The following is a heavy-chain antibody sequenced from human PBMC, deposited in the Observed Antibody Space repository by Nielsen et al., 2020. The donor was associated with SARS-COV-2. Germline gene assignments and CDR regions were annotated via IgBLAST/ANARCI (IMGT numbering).Heavy chain of an antibody. CDR1: GFTFSSYA. Sequence: GGSLRLSCAASGFTFSSYAMSWVHQAPEKGLEWVSVIYSGGSSTYYADSVKGRFTISRDNSKNTLYLQMNSLRAEDTAVYYCAMGFLNWGQGTLVTVSS. CDR2: IYSGGSST. CDR3: AMGFLN. V-gene: IGHV3-23*03. J-gene: IGHJ4*02. D-gene: IGHD3-3*01.